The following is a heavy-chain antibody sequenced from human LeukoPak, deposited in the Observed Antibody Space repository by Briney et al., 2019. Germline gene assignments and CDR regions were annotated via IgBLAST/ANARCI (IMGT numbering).Heavy chain of an antibody. CDR1: GFTFSSYA. D-gene: IGHD3-10*01. CDR2: LSDSGGDT. CDR3: AKVPYSDYGSGRPPFMDA. V-gene: IGHV3-23*01. Sequence: GGPLRLSCAASGFTFSSYAMSWVRQAPGQGLEWVSTLSDSGGDTYYADSVKGRFTISRDTSKRTLYLQMNSMRAEDTAVYYCAKVPYSDYGSGRPPFMDAWGQGTTVAISS. J-gene: IGHJ6*02.